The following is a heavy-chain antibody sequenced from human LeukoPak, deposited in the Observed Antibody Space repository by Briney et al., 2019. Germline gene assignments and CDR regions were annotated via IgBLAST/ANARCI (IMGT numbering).Heavy chain of an antibody. D-gene: IGHD3-3*01. CDR1: GFTFSSYA. Sequence: PGGSLRLSCAASGFTFSSYAMSWVRQAPGKGLEWVSAISGSGGSTYYADSVKGRFTISRDNSKNTLYLQMNSLRAEDTAVYYCASPYYDFWSGYYGAFDIWGQGTMVTVSS. CDR2: ISGSGGST. J-gene: IGHJ3*02. V-gene: IGHV3-23*01. CDR3: ASPYYDFWSGYYGAFDI.